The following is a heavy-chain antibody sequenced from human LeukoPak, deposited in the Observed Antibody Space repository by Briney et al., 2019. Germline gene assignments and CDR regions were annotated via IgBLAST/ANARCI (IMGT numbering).Heavy chain of an antibody. Sequence: GESLKISCKGSGYNFTNYWIGWVRQMPGKGLEWMGIIYPGDSDVRYSPSFQGQVAISADKSISTAYLQWSSLKASDTAMYYCARSDFTWTDAFDIWGQGTMVTVSS. D-gene: IGHD3-3*01. V-gene: IGHV5-51*01. CDR3: ARSDFTWTDAFDI. CDR2: IYPGDSDV. CDR1: GYNFTNYW. J-gene: IGHJ3*02.